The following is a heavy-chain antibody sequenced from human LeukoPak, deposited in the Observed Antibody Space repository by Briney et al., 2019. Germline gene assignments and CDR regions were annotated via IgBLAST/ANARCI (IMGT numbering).Heavy chain of an antibody. CDR3: ARATRIYSSGWYYSFDY. D-gene: IGHD6-19*01. CDR1: GFTFSSYW. V-gene: IGHV3-74*01. Sequence: GGSLRLSCVASGFTFSSYWIHWVRQVPGKGPVWVSRINSDGRITSYADSVKGRFTISRDNAKNTLYLHMNSLRAEDTAVYYCARATRIYSSGWYYSFDYWGQGTLVTVSS. J-gene: IGHJ4*02. CDR2: INSDGRIT.